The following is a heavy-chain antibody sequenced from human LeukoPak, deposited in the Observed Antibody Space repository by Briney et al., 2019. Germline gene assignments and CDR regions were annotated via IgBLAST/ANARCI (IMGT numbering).Heavy chain of an antibody. CDR1: GGSISSYY. V-gene: IGHV4-59*01. Sequence: PSETLSLTCTVSGGSISSYYWSWIRQPPGKGLEWIGYIYYSGSTNYNPSLKSRVTISVDTSKNQFSLKLSSVTAADTAVYYCARARYGDFYYYYYMDVWGEGTTVTVSS. J-gene: IGHJ6*03. D-gene: IGHD4-17*01. CDR3: ARARYGDFYYYYYMDV. CDR2: IYYSGST.